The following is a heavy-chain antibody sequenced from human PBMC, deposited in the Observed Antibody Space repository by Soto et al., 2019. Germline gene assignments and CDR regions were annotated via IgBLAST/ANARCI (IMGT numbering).Heavy chain of an antibody. CDR2: IDTGGNT. CDR1: GRSMISYY. D-gene: IGHD3-3*02. J-gene: IGHJ4*02. CDR3: AREGDDRHFFFDS. V-gene: IGHV4-4*07. Sequence: QLQESGPGLVKPSETLSLTCNVSGRSMISYYWSWIRQPAWKGLEWIGRIDTGGNTNYNPSLESRVTMSVDTSKSQFSLSLTSVTAADTAVYYCAREGDDRHFFFDSWGQGTLVTVSS.